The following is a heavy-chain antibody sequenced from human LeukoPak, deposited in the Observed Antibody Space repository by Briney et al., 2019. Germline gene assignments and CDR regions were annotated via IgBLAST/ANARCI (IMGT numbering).Heavy chain of an antibody. CDR2: IWYDGSNK. D-gene: IGHD1-26*01. CDR3: ARDSLIELHDAFDI. J-gene: IGHJ3*02. CDR1: GFTFSSYG. V-gene: IGHV3-33*01. Sequence: GGSLRLSCAASGFTFSSYGMHWVRQAPGKGLEWVAVIWYDGSNKYYADSVKGRFTISRDNAKNSLYLQMNSLRAEDTAVYYCARDSLIELHDAFDIWGQGTMVTVSS.